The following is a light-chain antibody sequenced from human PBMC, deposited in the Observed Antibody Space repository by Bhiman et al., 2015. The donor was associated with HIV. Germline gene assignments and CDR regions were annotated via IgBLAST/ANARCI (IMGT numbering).Light chain of an antibody. CDR2: KDS. CDR1: SLRSYY. J-gene: IGLJ3*02. Sequence: SSELTQDPAVSVALGQTVRITCQGDSLRSYYASWYQQKPGQAPVLVIYKDSERPSGIPERFSGSSSGTTVTLTISGVQAEDEADYYCQSADSSGTYEVFGGGTKLTVL. V-gene: IGLV3-25*03. CDR3: QSADSSGTYEV.